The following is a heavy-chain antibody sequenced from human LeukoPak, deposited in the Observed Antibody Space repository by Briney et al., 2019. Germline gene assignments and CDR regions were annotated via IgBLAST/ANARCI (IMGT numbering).Heavy chain of an antibody. V-gene: IGHV3-23*01. CDR3: AKVGWWQQLIFDY. CDR2: ISGSGGSI. CDR1: GITFSSYG. D-gene: IGHD2-15*01. J-gene: IGHJ4*02. Sequence: GGSLRLSCAASGITFSSYGMSWVRQAPGKGLEWVSAISGSGGSIYYADSVKGRFTISRDNSKNTLYLQMNSLRAEDTAVYYCAKVGWWQQLIFDYWGQGTLVTVSS.